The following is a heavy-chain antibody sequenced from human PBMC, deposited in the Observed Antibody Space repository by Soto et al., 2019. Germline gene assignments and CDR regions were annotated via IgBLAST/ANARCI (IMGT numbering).Heavy chain of an antibody. V-gene: IGHV3-30-3*01. Sequence: GGSLRLSCVASGFTFSSYAMHWVRQTPGKGLEWVAVISYDGANQYYADSVKGRFTISRDTSKNTLYLQMNSLRAEDTAVYYCARGDNFYDSSGYYYWGQGTLVTVYS. J-gene: IGHJ4*02. CDR3: ARGDNFYDSSGYYY. D-gene: IGHD3-22*01. CDR1: GFTFSSYA. CDR2: ISYDGANQ.